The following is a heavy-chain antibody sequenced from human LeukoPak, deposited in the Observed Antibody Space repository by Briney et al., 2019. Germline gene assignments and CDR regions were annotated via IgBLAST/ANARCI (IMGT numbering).Heavy chain of an antibody. CDR1: GDSINNYY. Sequence: SETLSLTCTVSGDSINNYYWTWIRQPPGKGLEWIGYIYSTGSTSYNPSLKSRVSISLDTSKNQFSLKLNSVTAADTAIYYCARDVYSSSSYFALDIWGQGTVVTVSS. J-gene: IGHJ3*02. CDR2: IYSTGST. CDR3: ARDVYSSSSYFALDI. V-gene: IGHV4-59*12. D-gene: IGHD6-13*01.